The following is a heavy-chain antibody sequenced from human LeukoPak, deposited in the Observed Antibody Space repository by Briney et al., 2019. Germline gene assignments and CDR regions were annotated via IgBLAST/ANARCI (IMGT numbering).Heavy chain of an antibody. D-gene: IGHD1-7*01. J-gene: IGHJ4*02. CDR1: GFTFSSYA. V-gene: IGHV3-23*01. CDR3: AKDLTWNFGYSFDY. Sequence: GGSLRLSCAASGFTFSSYAMSWVRQAPGKGLEWVSAVSASGGNTYYAGSVKGRFAISRDNSKNTLYLQMNSLRAEDTAVYYCAKDLTWNFGYSFDYWGQGTLSTVSS. CDR2: VSASGGNT.